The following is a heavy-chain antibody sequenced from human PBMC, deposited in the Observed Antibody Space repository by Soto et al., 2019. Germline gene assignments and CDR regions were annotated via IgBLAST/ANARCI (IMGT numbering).Heavy chain of an antibody. CDR3: ARDKGGGWYYFDS. CDR2: LYSAGNA. V-gene: IGHV3-53*01. Sequence: GGSLRLSCAASGFTVSDNYMTWVRQAPGKGLEWVSVLYSAGNAYYADSVQGRFTISRDDSKNTLYLQMNRLRAEDTAVDYCARDKGGGWYYFDSWGQGTLVTVSS. D-gene: IGHD6-19*01. J-gene: IGHJ4*02. CDR1: GFTVSDNY.